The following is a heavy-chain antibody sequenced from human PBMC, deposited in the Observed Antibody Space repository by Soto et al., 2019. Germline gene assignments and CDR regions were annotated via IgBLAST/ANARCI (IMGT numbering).Heavy chain of an antibody. V-gene: IGHV3-23*01. D-gene: IGHD3-22*01. CDR2: ISGSGGST. Sequence: EVQLLESGGGLVQPGGSLRLSCAASGFTFSSYAMSWVRQAPGKGLEWVSAISGSGGSTFYADSVKGRFTISRDTSTNTLFLQRNSWRAEDAAGCYCGQDGGRGYDRFDSWGQGTLVTVSS. J-gene: IGHJ5*01. CDR1: GFTFSSYA. CDR3: GQDGGRGYDRFDS.